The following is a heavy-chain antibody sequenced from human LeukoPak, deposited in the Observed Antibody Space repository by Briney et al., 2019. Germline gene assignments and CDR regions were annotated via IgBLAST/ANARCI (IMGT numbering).Heavy chain of an antibody. J-gene: IGHJ2*01. Sequence: PSETLSLTCTVSGGSISSSSYYWGWIRQPPGKGLEWIGSIYYSGSTYYNPSLKSRVTISVDTSKNQFSLKLSSVTAADTAVYYCARRDDYGDSPSWYFDLWGRGTLVTVSS. CDR2: IYYSGST. D-gene: IGHD4-17*01. CDR3: ARRDDYGDSPSWYFDL. CDR1: GGSISSSSYY. V-gene: IGHV4-39*07.